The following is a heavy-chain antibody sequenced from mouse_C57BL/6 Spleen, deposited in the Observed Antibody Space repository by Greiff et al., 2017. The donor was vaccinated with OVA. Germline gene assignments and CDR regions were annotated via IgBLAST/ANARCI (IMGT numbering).Heavy chain of an antibody. D-gene: IGHD1-1*01. V-gene: IGHV1-55*01. CDR1: GYTFTSYW. CDR2: IYPGSGST. CDR3: ARGGEFITTVGFDY. Sequence: VQLQQPGAELVKPGASVKMSCKASGYTFTSYWITWVKQRPGQGLEWIGDIYPGSGSTNYNEKFKSKATLTVDTSSSTAYMQLSSLTSEDSAVYYCARGGEFITTVGFDYWGQGTTLTVSS. J-gene: IGHJ2*01.